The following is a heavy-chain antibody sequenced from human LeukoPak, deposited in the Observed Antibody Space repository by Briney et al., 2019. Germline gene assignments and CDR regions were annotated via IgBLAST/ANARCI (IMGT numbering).Heavy chain of an antibody. Sequence: ASVKVSCKASGYTFTGYYIHWVRQAPGQGLEWMGWINPNSGGTNYAQKFQGRVTMTRDTSISTAYMDLSRLRSDDTAVYYCARETCSSTSCPNDYWGQETLVTVSS. CDR3: ARETCSSTSCPNDY. V-gene: IGHV1-2*02. CDR1: GYTFTGYY. J-gene: IGHJ4*02. CDR2: INPNSGGT. D-gene: IGHD2-2*01.